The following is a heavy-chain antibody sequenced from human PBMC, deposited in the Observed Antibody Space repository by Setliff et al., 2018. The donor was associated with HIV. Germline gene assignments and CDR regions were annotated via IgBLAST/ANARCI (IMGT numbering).Heavy chain of an antibody. Sequence: ASVKVSCKASGYTFTNYGISWVRRAPGQGLEWMGWISVYSGHTNYAQKLQGRVTMTTDTSTSTAYMELRSLRSDDTAVYYCARDHGGATFYYYMDVWGKGTTVTVSS. D-gene: IGHD3-16*01. CDR1: GYTFTNYG. V-gene: IGHV1-18*01. J-gene: IGHJ6*03. CDR2: ISVYSGHT. CDR3: ARDHGGATFYYYMDV.